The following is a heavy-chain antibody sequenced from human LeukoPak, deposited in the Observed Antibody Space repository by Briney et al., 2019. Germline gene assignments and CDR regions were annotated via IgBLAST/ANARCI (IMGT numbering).Heavy chain of an antibody. CDR1: SGSISSYY. Sequence: PSETLSLTCTVSSGSISSYYWSWIRQPAGKGLEWIGRIYTSGSTNYNPSLKSRVTMSVDTSKNQFSLKLSSVTAADTAVYYCARDLHGYNYRGYYYMDVWGKGTTVTISS. V-gene: IGHV4-4*07. D-gene: IGHD5-24*01. CDR3: ARDLHGYNYRGYYYMDV. CDR2: IYTSGST. J-gene: IGHJ6*03.